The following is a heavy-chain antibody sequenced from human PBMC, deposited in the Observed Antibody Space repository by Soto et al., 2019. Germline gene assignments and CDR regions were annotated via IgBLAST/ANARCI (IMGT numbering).Heavy chain of an antibody. D-gene: IGHD2-2*01. CDR1: GFTFSNYN. V-gene: IGHV3-21*01. CDR3: ARGGGYCSSTSCYDYGMDV. Sequence: EVQLVESGGGLVKPGGSLRLSCAASGFTFSNYNMNWVRQAPGKGLEWVSFISSSSSYIYDADSVKGRFTISRDNAKNSLYLQRNSLRAEDTAVYYCARGGGYCSSTSCYDYGMDVWGQGTTVTVSS. CDR2: ISSSSSYI. J-gene: IGHJ6*02.